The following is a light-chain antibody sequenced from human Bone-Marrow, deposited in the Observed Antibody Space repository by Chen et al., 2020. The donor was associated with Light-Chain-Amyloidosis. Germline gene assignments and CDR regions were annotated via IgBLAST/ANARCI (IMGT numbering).Light chain of an antibody. CDR2: GAS. Sequence: DIQMTQSPSSLSASVRDRVTITCRASQGISSSLAWYQQKSGKAPKLLVFGASTLESGVPSRFNGSGSGTVYTLTISSLQPEDFATCFCQQYYGTPRTLGQGTKVEIK. V-gene: IGKV1-NL1*01. J-gene: IGKJ1*01. CDR1: QGISSS. CDR3: QQYYGTPRT.